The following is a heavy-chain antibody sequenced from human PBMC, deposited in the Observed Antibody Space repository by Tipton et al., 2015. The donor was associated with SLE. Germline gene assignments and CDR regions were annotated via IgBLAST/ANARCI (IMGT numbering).Heavy chain of an antibody. J-gene: IGHJ1*01. D-gene: IGHD6-13*01. CDR2: IYTSGST. Sequence: LRLSCAVYGGSFSGYYWSWIRQPAGKGLEWIGYIYTSGSTNYNPSLKSRVTISVDTSKNQFSLKLSSVTAADTAVYYCARTGYSSSWLYFQHWGQGTLVTVSS. CDR1: GGSFSGYY. V-gene: IGHV4-4*09. CDR3: ARTGYSSSWLYFQH.